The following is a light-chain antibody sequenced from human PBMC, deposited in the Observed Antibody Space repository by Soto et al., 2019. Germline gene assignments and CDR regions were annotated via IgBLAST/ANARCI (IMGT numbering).Light chain of an antibody. CDR1: QSISSY. CDR2: AAS. Sequence: DIQMTQSPSSLSASVGDRVTITCRASQSISSYLNWYQQKPGKAPKLLIYAASSLQSGVPSRFSGSGSWTDFTLTISSLQLEDFATYYCQQSYSTPRYTFGQGTKLEIK. V-gene: IGKV1-39*01. J-gene: IGKJ2*01. CDR3: QQSYSTPRYT.